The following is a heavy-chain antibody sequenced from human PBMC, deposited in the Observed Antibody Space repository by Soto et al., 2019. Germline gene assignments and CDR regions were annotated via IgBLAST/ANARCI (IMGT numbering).Heavy chain of an antibody. CDR2: LYSAGNA. V-gene: IGHV3-53*01. Sequence: GGSLRLSCAASGFTVSDNYMTWVRQAPGKGLEWVSVLYSAGNAYYADSVQGRFTISRDDSKNTLYLQMNRLRAEDTAVYYCARDRGGGWYYFDSWGQGTLVTVSS. J-gene: IGHJ4*02. CDR1: GFTVSDNY. CDR3: ARDRGGGWYYFDS. D-gene: IGHD6-19*01.